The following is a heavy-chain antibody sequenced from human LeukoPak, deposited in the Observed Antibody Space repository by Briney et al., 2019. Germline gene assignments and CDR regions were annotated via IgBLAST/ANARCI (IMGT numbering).Heavy chain of an antibody. Sequence: GGSLRLSCAASGFVFSDYGMHWVRQAPGKGLEWVAFVRYDGSNEYYADSMKGRFTISRDNSKNTLYLQMNNLRAEDTAVYSCARGVVLMVTTNWFDPWGQGTLVTVPS. V-gene: IGHV3-30*02. CDR3: ARGVVLMVTTNWFDP. J-gene: IGHJ5*02. D-gene: IGHD2-8*01. CDR1: GFVFSDYG. CDR2: VRYDGSNE.